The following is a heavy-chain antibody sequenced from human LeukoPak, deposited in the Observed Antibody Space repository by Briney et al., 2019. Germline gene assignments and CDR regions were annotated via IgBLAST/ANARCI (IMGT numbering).Heavy chain of an antibody. Sequence: SETLSLTCAVYGGSFSGYYWSWIRQPPGKGLEWIGEINHSGSTNYNPSLKSRVTISVDTSKNQFSLKLSSVTAADTAVYYCARAPPDSIFDYWGQGTLVTVSS. D-gene: IGHD2-21*02. CDR2: INHSGST. CDR3: ARAPPDSIFDY. V-gene: IGHV4-34*01. CDR1: GGSFSGYY. J-gene: IGHJ4*02.